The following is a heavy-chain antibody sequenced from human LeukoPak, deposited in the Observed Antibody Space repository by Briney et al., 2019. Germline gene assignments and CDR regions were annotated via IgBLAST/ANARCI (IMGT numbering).Heavy chain of an antibody. CDR1: GLTFSSYA. V-gene: IGHV3-23*01. Sequence: GGSLRLSCAASGLTFSSYAMSWVRQAPGKGLEWVSGIGGGGGSTSYADSVKGRFTISRDNSKNTLYLQMSSLRTEDTAVYYCARGHSSSWLRGDYWGQGTLVTVSS. D-gene: IGHD6-13*01. J-gene: IGHJ4*02. CDR2: IGGGGGST. CDR3: ARGHSSSWLRGDY.